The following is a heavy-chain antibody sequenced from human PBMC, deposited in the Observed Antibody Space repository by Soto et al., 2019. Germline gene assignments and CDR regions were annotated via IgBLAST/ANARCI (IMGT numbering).Heavy chain of an antibody. V-gene: IGHV3-23*01. Sequence: EVQLLESGGGLVQPGGSLRLSCAASGFTFSSYAMSWVRQAPGKGLEWVSAISGSGGSTYYADSVKGRFTISRDNSKSPQHMQMKGLRADNTAGDYCANFSNDLNGAPFWSGDYTVLETNWFDPWGQGTLVTVSS. CDR3: ANFSNDLNGAPFWSGDYTVLETNWFDP. CDR1: GFTFSSYA. J-gene: IGHJ5*02. CDR2: ISGSGGST. D-gene: IGHD3-3*01.